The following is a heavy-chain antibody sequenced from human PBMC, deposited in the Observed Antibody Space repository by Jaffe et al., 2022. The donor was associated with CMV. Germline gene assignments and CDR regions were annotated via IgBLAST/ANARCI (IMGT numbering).Heavy chain of an antibody. V-gene: IGHV3-48*03. J-gene: IGHJ4*02. CDR2: ISSSGSTI. D-gene: IGHD6-13*01. Sequence: EVQLVESGGGLVQPGGSLRLSCAASGFTFSSYEMNWVRQAPGKGLEWVSYISSSGSTIYYADSVKGRFTISRDNAKNSLYLQMNSLRAEDTAVYYCASYSSSWWYFDYWGQGTLVTVSS. CDR1: GFTFSSYE. CDR3: ASYSSSWWYFDY.